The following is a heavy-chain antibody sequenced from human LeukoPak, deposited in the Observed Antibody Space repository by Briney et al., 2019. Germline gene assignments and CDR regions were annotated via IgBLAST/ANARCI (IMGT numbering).Heavy chain of an antibody. CDR1: GFTFSDYY. J-gene: IGHJ4*02. D-gene: IGHD1-26*01. CDR2: ISSSGSTI. Sequence: GGSLRLSCAASGFTFSDYYMSWIRQAPGKGLEWVSYISSSGSTIYYADSVKGRFTISRNNAKNSLYLQMNSLRAEDTAVYYCASRWELIETRTGWGQGTLVTVSS. V-gene: IGHV3-11*04. CDR3: ASRWELIETRTG.